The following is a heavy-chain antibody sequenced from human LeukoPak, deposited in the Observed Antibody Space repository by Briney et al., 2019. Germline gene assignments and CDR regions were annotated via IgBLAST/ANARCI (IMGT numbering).Heavy chain of an antibody. D-gene: IGHD5-18*01. J-gene: IGHJ3*02. CDR1: GGSISSYY. CDR3: ARQPSATAAFDI. Sequence: SETLSLTCDVSGGSISSYYWSWIRQPPGKGLEWIAYIYYNGNTNYNPSFKGRVTISVDMSKNQFSLKQTSVAAADTAIYYCARQPSATAAFDIRGQGTMVTVSS. V-gene: IGHV4-59*08. CDR2: IYYNGNT.